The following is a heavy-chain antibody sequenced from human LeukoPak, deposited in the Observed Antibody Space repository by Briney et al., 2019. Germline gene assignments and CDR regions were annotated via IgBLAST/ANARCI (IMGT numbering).Heavy chain of an antibody. D-gene: IGHD4-17*01. V-gene: IGHV3-13*01. CDR2: IGTAGDT. Sequence: GGSLRLSGAASGFTFSSYDMHWVRQATGKGLEWVSAIGTAGDTYYPGSVKGRFTISRENAKNSLYLQMNSLRAGDTAVYYCAGRGYGDYLDYWGQGTLVTVSS. CDR1: GFTFSSYD. CDR3: AGRGYGDYLDY. J-gene: IGHJ4*02.